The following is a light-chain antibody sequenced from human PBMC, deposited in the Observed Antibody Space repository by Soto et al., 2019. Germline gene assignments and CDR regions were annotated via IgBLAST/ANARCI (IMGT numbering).Light chain of an antibody. V-gene: IGKV3-20*01. CDR2: GAF. J-gene: IGKJ4*01. Sequence: EIVLTQSPGTLSLSPGERATFSCRASQSVSSNYLAWYQQKPGQAPRLLIYGAFKRATGIPDRFSGSGSGTDFSLTISSLQSEDFAVYYCQQYNNWLPLTFGGGTKVDIK. CDR1: QSVSSNY. CDR3: QQYNNWLPLT.